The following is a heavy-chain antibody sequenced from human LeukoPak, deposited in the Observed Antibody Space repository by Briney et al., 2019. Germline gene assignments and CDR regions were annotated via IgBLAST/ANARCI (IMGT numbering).Heavy chain of an antibody. Sequence: ASVKVSCKASGYTFTSYDINWARQATGQGLEWMGWMNPNSGNTGYAQKFQGRVTMTRNTSISTAYMELSSLRSEDTAVYYCARGAIWSGYWDYWGQGTLVTVSS. D-gene: IGHD3-3*01. V-gene: IGHV1-8*01. CDR2: MNPNSGNT. CDR3: ARGAIWSGYWDY. CDR1: GYTFTSYD. J-gene: IGHJ4*02.